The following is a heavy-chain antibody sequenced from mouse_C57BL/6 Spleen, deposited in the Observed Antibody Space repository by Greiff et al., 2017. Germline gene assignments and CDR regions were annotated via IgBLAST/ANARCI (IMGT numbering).Heavy chain of an antibody. J-gene: IGHJ2*01. CDR2: ISDGGSYT. Sequence: EVKLVESGGGLVKPGGSLKLSCAASGFTFSSYAMSWVRQTPEKRLEWVATISDGGSYTYYPDNVKGRFTISRDNAKNNLYLQMSHLKSEDTAMYYCARITTVADYFDYWGQGTTLTVSS. D-gene: IGHD1-1*01. CDR1: GFTFSSYA. CDR3: ARITTVADYFDY. V-gene: IGHV5-4*03.